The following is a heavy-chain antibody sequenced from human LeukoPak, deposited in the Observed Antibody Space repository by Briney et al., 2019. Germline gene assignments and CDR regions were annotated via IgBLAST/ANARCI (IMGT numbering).Heavy chain of an antibody. CDR1: GGSISSHY. J-gene: IGHJ4*02. Sequence: SETLSLTCTVSGGSISSHYWSWIRQPPGKGLEWIGYIYYNGSTNYYPSLKSRVTISVDTSKNQFSLKLSSVTAADTAVYYCARVSLYVWGSYRYPPAGVFDYWGQGTLVTVSS. CDR2: IYYNGST. D-gene: IGHD3-16*02. CDR3: ARVSLYVWGSYRYPPAGVFDY. V-gene: IGHV4-59*11.